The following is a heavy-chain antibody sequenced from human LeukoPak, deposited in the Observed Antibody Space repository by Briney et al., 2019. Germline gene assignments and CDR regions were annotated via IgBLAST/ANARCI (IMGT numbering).Heavy chain of an antibody. CDR1: GGSISSSNW. V-gene: IGHV4-4*02. J-gene: IGHJ6*02. CDR3: ARIWGIGSYYYGSGSYKYGMDV. CDR2: IYHSGST. Sequence: SGTLSLTCAVSGGSISSSNWWSWVRQPPGKGLEWIGEIYHSGSTNYNPSLKSRVTISVDTSKNQFSLKLSSVTAADTAVYYCARIWGIGSYYYGSGSYKYGMDVWGQGTTVTVSS. D-gene: IGHD3-10*01.